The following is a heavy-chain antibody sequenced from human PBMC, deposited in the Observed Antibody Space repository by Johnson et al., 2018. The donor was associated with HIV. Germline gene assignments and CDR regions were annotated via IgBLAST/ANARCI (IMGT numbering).Heavy chain of an antibody. J-gene: IGHJ3*02. Sequence: VQLVESGGGVVRPGGSLRLSCAASGFTFDDYGMSWVRQAPGKGLVWVSRINSDGSSTSYADSVKGRFTISRDNFKNMLYLQMDSLRAEDTAVYYCARRSGYAFDIWGQGTMVTVSS. CDR3: ARRSGYAFDI. D-gene: IGHD1-1*01. CDR1: GFTFDDYG. CDR2: INSDGSST. V-gene: IGHV3-20*04.